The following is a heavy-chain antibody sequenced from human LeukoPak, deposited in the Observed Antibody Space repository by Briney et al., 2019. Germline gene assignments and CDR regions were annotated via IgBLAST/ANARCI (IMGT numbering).Heavy chain of an antibody. CDR2: INSDGSST. D-gene: IGHD2-15*01. CDR1: GFTFSSYW. Sequence: GGSLRLSCAASGFTFSSYWVHWVRQAPGKGLVWVSRINSDGSSTSYADSVKGRFTISRDNAKNTLYLQMNSLRAEDTAVYYCAKDVFDGGPYYFDYWGQGTLVTVSS. J-gene: IGHJ4*02. CDR3: AKDVFDGGPYYFDY. V-gene: IGHV3-74*01.